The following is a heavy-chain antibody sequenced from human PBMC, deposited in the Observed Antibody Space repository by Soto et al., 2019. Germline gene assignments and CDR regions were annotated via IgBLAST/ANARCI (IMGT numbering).Heavy chain of an antibody. CDR3: AMEYCSSTSCYRDY. CDR2: IIPILGIA. D-gene: IGHD2-2*02. V-gene: IGHV1-69*02. CDR1: GGTFSSYT. Sequence: QVQLVQSGAEVKKPGSSVKVSCKASGGTFSSYTISWVRQAPGQGLEWMGRIIPILGIANYAQKVQGRVTTPAAKSTSTAYMELSSLRSEDTAVYYCAMEYCSSTSCYRDYWGQGTLVTVSS. J-gene: IGHJ4*02.